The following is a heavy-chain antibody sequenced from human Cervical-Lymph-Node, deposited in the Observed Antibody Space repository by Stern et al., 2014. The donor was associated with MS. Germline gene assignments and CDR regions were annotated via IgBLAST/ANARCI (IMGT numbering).Heavy chain of an antibody. Sequence: MQLVESGAEVKKPGSSVTVSCKSSGGISWVRQAPGQGLEWMGGVIPFVGTSNYAQKFQGRVTITADTSTNTTYLHLSRLTSADTAVYYCARGSGDNWFGPWGQGTLVTVSS. V-gene: IGHV1-69*06. CDR1: GG. D-gene: IGHD3-10*01. J-gene: IGHJ5*02. CDR2: VIPFVGTS. CDR3: ARGSGDNWFGP.